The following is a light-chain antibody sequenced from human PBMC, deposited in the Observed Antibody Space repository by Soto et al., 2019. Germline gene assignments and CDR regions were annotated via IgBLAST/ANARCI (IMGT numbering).Light chain of an antibody. CDR1: QDISRW. Sequence: DIQMTQSPATLSASVGDRVSITCRASQDISRWLAWYQQKPGKAPKVLIWDASSLQRGVPSRFTGSGSGTEFTLTINGLQPDDFATYYCQQYNGYRTWTFGQGTKVGIK. J-gene: IGKJ1*01. CDR2: DAS. CDR3: QQYNGYRTWT. V-gene: IGKV1-5*01.